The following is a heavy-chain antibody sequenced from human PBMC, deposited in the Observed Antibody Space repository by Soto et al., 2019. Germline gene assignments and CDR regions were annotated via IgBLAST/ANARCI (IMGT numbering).Heavy chain of an antibody. CDR3: ARDLSDFWSGTHYYFDY. D-gene: IGHD3-3*01. V-gene: IGHV4-30-4*02. J-gene: IGHJ4*02. CDR2: IYYSGST. Sequence: PSETLSLTCTVSGGSISSGDYYWSWIRQPPGKGLEWIGYIYYSGSTYYNPSLKSRVTISVDTSKNQFSLKLSSLTAADTAVFYCARDLSDFWSGTHYYFDYWGQGTLVTVSS. CDR1: GGSISSGDYY.